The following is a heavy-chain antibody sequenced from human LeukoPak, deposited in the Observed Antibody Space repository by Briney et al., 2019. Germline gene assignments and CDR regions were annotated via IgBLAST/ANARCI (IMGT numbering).Heavy chain of an antibody. V-gene: IGHV4-34*01. CDR1: GGPFSGYY. CDR2: INHSGSA. J-gene: IGHJ4*02. CDR3: ARARGDYYDSSGYYSAFDY. D-gene: IGHD3-22*01. Sequence: PSETLSLTCAVYGGPFSGYYWSWIRHPPGEGLEWIGEINHSGSANYNPSLKSRVTISVDMSKNQFSLKLSSVTAAHTAVYYCARARGDYYDSSGYYSAFDYWGQGTLVTVSS.